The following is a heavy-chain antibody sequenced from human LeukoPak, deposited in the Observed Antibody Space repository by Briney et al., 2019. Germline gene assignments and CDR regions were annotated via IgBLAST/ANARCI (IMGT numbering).Heavy chain of an antibody. CDR1: GYTPTELS. Sequence: GASVKVSCKVSGYTPTELSMHWVRQAPGKGLEWMGGFDPEDGETIYAQKFQGRVTMTEDTSTDTAYMELSSLRSEDTAVYYCATSSHYYDSSGRLFDYWGQGTLVTVSS. V-gene: IGHV1-24*01. J-gene: IGHJ4*02. CDR3: ATSSHYYDSSGRLFDY. CDR2: FDPEDGET. D-gene: IGHD3-22*01.